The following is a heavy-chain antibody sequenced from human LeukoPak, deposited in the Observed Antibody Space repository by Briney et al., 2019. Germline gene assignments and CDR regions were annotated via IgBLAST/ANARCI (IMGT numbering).Heavy chain of an antibody. J-gene: IGHJ3*02. Sequence: ASVKVSCKASGYTFTSYGISWVRQAPGQGLEWMGWISAYNGNTNYAQKLQGRVTMATDTSTSTAYMELRSLRSDDTAVYYCARDDYDILTGYYMGHAFDIWGQGTMATVSS. V-gene: IGHV1-18*04. CDR2: ISAYNGNT. CDR3: ARDDYDILTGYYMGHAFDI. D-gene: IGHD3-9*01. CDR1: GYTFTSYG.